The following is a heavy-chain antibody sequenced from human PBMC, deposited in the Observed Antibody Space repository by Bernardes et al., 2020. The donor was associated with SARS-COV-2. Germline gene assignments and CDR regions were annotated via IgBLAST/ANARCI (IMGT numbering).Heavy chain of an antibody. CDR2: IYYTGNT. CDR1: GDSISSCGYY. J-gene: IGHJ6*02. CDR3: ARVGIAVVVMDV. V-gene: IGHV4-31*03. Sequence: SETLSLTCTVSGDSISSCGYYWSWIRQHPGKGLEWIGYIYYTGNTYYNPSLKGRVTISVDTSENQFSLKLNSVTAADTAVYYCARVGIAVVVMDVWGQGTTVTVSS. D-gene: IGHD2-2*01.